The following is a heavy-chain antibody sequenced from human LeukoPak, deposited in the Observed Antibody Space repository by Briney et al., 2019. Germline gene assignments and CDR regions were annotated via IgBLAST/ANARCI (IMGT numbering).Heavy chain of an antibody. CDR1: GFTFSNYG. V-gene: IGHV3-7*01. J-gene: IGHJ4*02. Sequence: GGSLRLSCADSGFTFSNYGMSWVRQAPGKGLEWVAHIREDGSEKYYLDSVEGRFTISRDNAKSSLYLQLNSLRVDDTAVYYCARDFEISSGWGQGTLVTVSS. D-gene: IGHD6-19*01. CDR2: IREDGSEK. CDR3: ARDFEISSG.